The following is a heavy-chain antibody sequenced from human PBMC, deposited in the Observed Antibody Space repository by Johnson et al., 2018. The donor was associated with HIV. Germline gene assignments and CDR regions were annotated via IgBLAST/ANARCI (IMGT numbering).Heavy chain of an antibody. CDR2: IRYDGSNK. CDR1: GFTFSSYG. Sequence: QVHLVESGGGVVQPGGSLRLSCAASGFTFSSYGMHWVRQAPGKGLEWVAFIRYDGSNKYYADSVKGRFTISRDNSKNTLYLQMNSLRAEDTAVYYCAKGGGQLWFYIAFDIWGQGTMVTVSS. D-gene: IGHD5-18*01. CDR3: AKGGGQLWFYIAFDI. V-gene: IGHV3-30*02. J-gene: IGHJ3*02.